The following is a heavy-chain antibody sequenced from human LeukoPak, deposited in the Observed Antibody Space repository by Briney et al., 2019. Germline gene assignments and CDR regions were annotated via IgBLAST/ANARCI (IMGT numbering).Heavy chain of an antibody. D-gene: IGHD3-22*01. CDR2: IYYSGST. Sequence: SETLSLTCVVYGGSFSSYYWSWIRQPPGKGLEWIGYIYYSGSTNYNPSLKSRVTISVDTSKNQFSLRLSSVTAADTAVYYCARNYYYDSSGYSLFDYWGQGTLVTVSS. CDR1: GGSFSSYY. V-gene: IGHV4-59*01. CDR3: ARNYYYDSSGYSLFDY. J-gene: IGHJ4*02.